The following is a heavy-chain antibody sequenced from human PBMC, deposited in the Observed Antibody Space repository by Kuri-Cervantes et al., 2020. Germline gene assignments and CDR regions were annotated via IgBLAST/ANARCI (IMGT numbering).Heavy chain of an antibody. V-gene: IGHV4-34*01. CDR1: GGSFSGYY. CDR3: AREGEGYCSGGSCYSGNWFDP. J-gene: IGHJ5*02. Sequence: GSLRLSCAVYGGSFSGYYWSWIRQPPGKGLEWIGEINHSGSTNYNPSPKSRVTISVDTSKNQFSLKLSSVTAADTAVYYCAREGEGYCSGGSCYSGNWFDPWGQGTLVTVSS. CDR2: INHSGST. D-gene: IGHD2-15*01.